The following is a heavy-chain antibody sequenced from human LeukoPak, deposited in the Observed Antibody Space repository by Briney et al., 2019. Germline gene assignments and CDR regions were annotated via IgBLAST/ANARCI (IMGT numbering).Heavy chain of an antibody. J-gene: IGHJ4*02. Sequence: GGSVKVSCTASGYTFTNYYINWMRQATGKGLEWVGYINRNSSNIYYADNVQGRVTISRHNAKNSLYLQMNSLRAEDTAVYYCARGVFFDYWGQGTLVTVSS. CDR1: GYTFTNYY. CDR2: INRNSSNI. CDR3: ARGVFFDY. V-gene: IGHV3-11*01. D-gene: IGHD6-13*01.